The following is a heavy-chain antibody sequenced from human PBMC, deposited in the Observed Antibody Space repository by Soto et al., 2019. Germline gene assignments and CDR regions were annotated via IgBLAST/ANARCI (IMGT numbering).Heavy chain of an antibody. CDR3: ARHSEWELLPSPIDY. V-gene: IGHV4-59*08. CDR2: LSHGGST. CDR1: GGSISGYY. D-gene: IGHD1-26*01. Sequence: SETLSLTCTVSGGSISGYYWSWIRQPPGKGLEWIGYLSHGGSTSYNPSLEGRVTISVDTYKNEFSLKLNSVTAADTAVHYCARHSEWELLPSPIDYWGQGTLVTVS. J-gene: IGHJ4*02.